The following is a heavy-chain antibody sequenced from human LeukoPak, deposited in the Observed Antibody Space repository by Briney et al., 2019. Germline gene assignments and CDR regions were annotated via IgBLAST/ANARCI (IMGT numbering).Heavy chain of an antibody. D-gene: IGHD1-26*01. CDR2: IKPDGSEK. Sequence: GGSLRLSCTASGFTFSSYWMSWVRQAPGKGLEWVANIKPDGSEKYYVDSVKGRFTISRDNAKNTLFLQMNSLRVEDTAVYYCARVIGWDEPFDLWGHGTLVTVSS. CDR3: ARVIGWDEPFDL. J-gene: IGHJ3*01. CDR1: GFTFSSYW. V-gene: IGHV3-7*01.